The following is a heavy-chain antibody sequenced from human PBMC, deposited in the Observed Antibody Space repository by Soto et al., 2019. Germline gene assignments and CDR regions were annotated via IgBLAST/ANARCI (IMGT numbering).Heavy chain of an antibody. CDR1: GFTFSSFH. D-gene: IGHD6-13*01. V-gene: IGHV3-48*01. CDR3: AKDKAGSWCVDY. J-gene: IGHJ4*01. CDR2: ITSSSDTI. Sequence: GGSLRLSCAASGFTFSSFHMNWVRQAPGRGLEWVAYITSSSDTIYYSDSVKGRFTISRDNGKNSLFLQMNSLRPEDTAVYYCAKDKAGSWCVDYWGQGTLVTVSS.